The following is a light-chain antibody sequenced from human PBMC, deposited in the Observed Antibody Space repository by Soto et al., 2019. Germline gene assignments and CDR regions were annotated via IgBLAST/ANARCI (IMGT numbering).Light chain of an antibody. CDR3: QAWDTTTYYV. V-gene: IGLV3-1*01. Sequence: SYELIQPPSVSVSPGQTASITCTGDKLGEKFASWYQQKSGQSPVLIIYQDNKRPSGIPERFSGSNSGNTATLTISGARTVDEADYYCQAWDTTTYYVFGTGTKVTAL. J-gene: IGLJ1*01. CDR1: KLGEKF. CDR2: QDN.